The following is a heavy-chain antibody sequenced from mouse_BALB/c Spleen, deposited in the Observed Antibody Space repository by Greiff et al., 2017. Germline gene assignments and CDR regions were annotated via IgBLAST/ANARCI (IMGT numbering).Heavy chain of an antibody. D-gene: IGHD2-3*01. CDR3: TRQDGYPAWFAY. CDR1: GYTFTSYY. Sequence: QVQLQQSGAELVKPGASVKLSCKASGYTFTSYYMYWVKQRPGQGLEWIGEINPSNGGTNFNEKFKSKATLTVDKSSSTAYMQLSSLTSEDSAVYYCTRQDGYPAWFAYWGQGTLVTVSA. V-gene: IGHV1S81*02. CDR2: INPSNGGT. J-gene: IGHJ3*01.